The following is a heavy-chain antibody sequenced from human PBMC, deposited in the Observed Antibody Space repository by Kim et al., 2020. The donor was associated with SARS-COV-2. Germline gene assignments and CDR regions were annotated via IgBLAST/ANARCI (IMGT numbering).Heavy chain of an antibody. J-gene: IGHJ4*02. D-gene: IGHD1-26*01. V-gene: IGHV3-23*01. Sequence: GGSLRLSCAASGITFNNYAMTWVRQAPGKGLVWVSDISAGGSSTYYADSVKGRFTISRDNSKNTLYLQMNNLRADDTAVYYCAKGAGAGVFEDWGQGTLVTVSS. CDR2: ISAGGSST. CDR3: AKGAGAGVFED. CDR1: GITFNNYA.